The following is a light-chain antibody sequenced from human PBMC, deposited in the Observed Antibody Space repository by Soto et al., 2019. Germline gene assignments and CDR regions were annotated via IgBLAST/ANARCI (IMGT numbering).Light chain of an antibody. J-gene: IGKJ2*01. CDR3: HQYGNTPYT. Sequence: EILLTQSPGTLSLSPGERATLSCRASQSVRINSVAWYQQKPGQSPRLLIYGASSTAFGISDRFSGSASGAVFTLTIIRLEPEDPAVYYCHQYGNTPYTFGQGTRLEIK. V-gene: IGKV3-20*01. CDR2: GAS. CDR1: QSVRINS.